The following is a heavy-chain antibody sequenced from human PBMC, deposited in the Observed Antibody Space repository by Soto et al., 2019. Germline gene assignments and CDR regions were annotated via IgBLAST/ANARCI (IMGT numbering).Heavy chain of an antibody. CDR3: ARGRDDSKAGY. V-gene: IGHV4-31*03. CDR1: GSSITSGSYY. CDR2: IHPSGST. J-gene: IGHJ4*02. D-gene: IGHD4-4*01. Sequence: QVQLQESGPGLVKPSQTLSLTCTVSGSSITSGSYYWNWIRQSPGKGLEWIGCIHPSGSTHYNPSLQSRVSISHDGSEKRFSLNLTSVSAADTALYYCARGRDDSKAGYWGQGILVTVSS.